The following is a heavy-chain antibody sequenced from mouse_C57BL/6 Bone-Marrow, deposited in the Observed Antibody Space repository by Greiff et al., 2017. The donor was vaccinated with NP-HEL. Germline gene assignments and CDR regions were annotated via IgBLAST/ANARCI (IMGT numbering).Heavy chain of an antibody. J-gene: IGHJ2*01. D-gene: IGHD1-1*01. Sequence: VQLQQPGAELVRPGTSVKLSCKASGYTFTSYWMHWVKQRPGQGLEWIGVIDPSDSYTNYNQKFKGKATLTVDTSSSTAYMQLSSLTSEDSAVYYCARWGLFSDYWGQGTTLTVSS. CDR1: GYTFTSYW. V-gene: IGHV1-59*01. CDR2: IDPSDSYT. CDR3: ARWGLFSDY.